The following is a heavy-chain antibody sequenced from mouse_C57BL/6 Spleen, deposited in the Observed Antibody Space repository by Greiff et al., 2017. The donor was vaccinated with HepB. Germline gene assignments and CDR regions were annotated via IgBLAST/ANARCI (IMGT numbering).Heavy chain of an antibody. V-gene: IGHV1-81*01. CDR1: GYTFTSYG. Sequence: QVQLQQSGAELARPGASVKLSCKASGYTFTSYGISWVKQRTGQGLEWIGEIYPRSGNTYYNEKFKGKATLTSDKSSSTAYMELRSLTSEDSAVYFCARGGDYSWFAYWGQGTLVTVSA. D-gene: IGHD2-4*01. J-gene: IGHJ3*01. CDR2: IYPRSGNT. CDR3: ARGGDYSWFAY.